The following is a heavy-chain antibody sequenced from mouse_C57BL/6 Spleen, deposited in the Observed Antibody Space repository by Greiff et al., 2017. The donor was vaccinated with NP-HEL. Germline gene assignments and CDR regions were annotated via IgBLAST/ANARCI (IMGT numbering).Heavy chain of an antibody. CDR1: GYTFTNYW. J-gene: IGHJ4*01. D-gene: IGHD1-1*01. CDR2: IYPGGGYT. Sequence: VQLQQSGAELVRPGTSVKMSCKASGYTFTNYWIGWAKQRPGHGLEWIGDIYPGGGYTNYNEKFKGKATLTADKSSSTAYMQFSSLTSEDSAIYYCARSRDYYGSSYDYAMDYWGQGTSVTVSS. CDR3: ARSRDYYGSSYDYAMDY. V-gene: IGHV1-63*01.